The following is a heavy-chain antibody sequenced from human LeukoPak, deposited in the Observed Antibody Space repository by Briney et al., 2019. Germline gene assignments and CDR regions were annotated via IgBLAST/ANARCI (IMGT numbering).Heavy chain of an antibody. D-gene: IGHD6-6*01. J-gene: IGHJ4*02. Sequence: SETLSLTCSVSGGSISSYYWSWIRQPAGKGLEWIGRIYSSGSTNYNPSLKSRVTMSVDTSKNQFSLKLSPVTAADTAVYYCARDRRSSPGYFDYWGQGTLVTVSS. CDR2: IYSSGST. CDR3: ARDRRSSPGYFDY. CDR1: GGSISSYY. V-gene: IGHV4-4*07.